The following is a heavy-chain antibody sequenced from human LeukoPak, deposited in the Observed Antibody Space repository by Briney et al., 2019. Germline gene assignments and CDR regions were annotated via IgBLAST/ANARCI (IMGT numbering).Heavy chain of an antibody. V-gene: IGHV3-13*01. CDR3: ARGGRSSDTFDF. CDR2: IGVVSDT. J-gene: IGHJ4*02. CDR1: GFVFSRKD. Sequence: GGSLRLSCAASGFVFSRKDMHWIRQVRGKGLEWVSTIGVVSDTYYSDSVKGRFIISREDDKNSLYLQMNSLTAGDTGVYYCARGGRSSDTFDFGGQGTLVTVSS. D-gene: IGHD1-26*01.